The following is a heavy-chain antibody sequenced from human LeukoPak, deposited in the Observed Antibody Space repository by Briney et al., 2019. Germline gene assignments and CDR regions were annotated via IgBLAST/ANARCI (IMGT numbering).Heavy chain of an antibody. V-gene: IGHV3-64*01. D-gene: IGHD2-15*01. CDR2: IMPNGETR. Sequence: GGSLRLSCAASGFYFSNYVMHWVRQAPGKGLEYVSAIMPNGETRGYANSMKGRFTISRDNSKNTLYLQMGSLRAEGMAIYYCARDRDGGFAFDIWGQGTLVTVSS. J-gene: IGHJ3*02. CDR1: GFYFSNYV. CDR3: ARDRDGGFAFDI.